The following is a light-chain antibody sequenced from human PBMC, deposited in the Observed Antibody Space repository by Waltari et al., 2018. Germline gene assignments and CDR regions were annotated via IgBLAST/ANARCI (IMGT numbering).Light chain of an antibody. J-gene: IGLJ2*01. CDR1: RSNIGNNY. CDR3: GTWDSSLSAYVV. Sequence: QSVLTQPPSVSAAPGQKVTISCSGSRSNIGNNYVSWYQQPPGTAPKLLIYDNKKRPSGIPDRFSGSMSVTSATLGITGLQTGDEADYYGGTWDSSLSAYVVFGGGTKLTVL. CDR2: DNK. V-gene: IGLV1-51*01.